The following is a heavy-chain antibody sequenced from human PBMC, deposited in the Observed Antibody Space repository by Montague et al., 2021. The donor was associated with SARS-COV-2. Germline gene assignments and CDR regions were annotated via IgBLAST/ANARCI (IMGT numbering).Heavy chain of an antibody. V-gene: IGHV4-31*03. CDR1: GGSISGGGYY. CDR3: ARAPRNIFGVVLTFDY. CDR2: IYYSGST. D-gene: IGHD3-3*01. J-gene: IGHJ4*02. Sequence: TLSLTCTVSGGSISGGGYYWSWIRQHPGKGLEWIGYIYYSGSTYYNPSLKSRVTISVDTSKNQFSLKLSSVTAADTAVYYCARAPRNIFGVVLTFDYLGQGTLVTVSS.